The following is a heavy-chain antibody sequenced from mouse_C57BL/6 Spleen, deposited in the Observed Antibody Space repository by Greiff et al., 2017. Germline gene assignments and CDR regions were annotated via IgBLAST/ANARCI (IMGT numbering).Heavy chain of an antibody. Sequence: EVKLVESGGGLVQPKGSLKLSCAASGFSFNTYAMNWVRQAPGKGLEWVARIRSKSNNYATYYADSVKDRFTISRDDSESMLYLQMNNLKTEDTAMYYCVRSYYGNYVFAYWGQGTLVTVSA. CDR2: IRSKSNNYAT. D-gene: IGHD2-1*01. V-gene: IGHV10-1*01. CDR3: VRSYYGNYVFAY. J-gene: IGHJ3*01. CDR1: GFSFNTYA.